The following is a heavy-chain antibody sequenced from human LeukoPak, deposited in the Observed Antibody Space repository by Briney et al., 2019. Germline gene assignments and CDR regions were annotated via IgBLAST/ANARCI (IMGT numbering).Heavy chain of an antibody. CDR2: ISGSGGST. CDR3: AKVTDPTIYSNYGLWDY. V-gene: IGHV3-23*01. D-gene: IGHD4-11*01. J-gene: IGHJ4*02. CDR1: GFTFSSYA. Sequence: AGGSLRLSCAASGFTFSSYAMSWARRAPGKGLEWVSAISGSGGSTYYADSVKGRFTISRDNSKNTLYLQMNSLRAEDTAVYYCAKVTDPTIYSNYGLWDYWGQGTLVTVSS.